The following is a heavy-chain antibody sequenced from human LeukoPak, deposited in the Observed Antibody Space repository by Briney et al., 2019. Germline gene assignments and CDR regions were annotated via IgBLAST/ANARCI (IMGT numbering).Heavy chain of an antibody. V-gene: IGHV5-10-1*01. CDR3: ARLYYDSSGYYSFDY. D-gene: IGHD3-22*01. CDR1: GYSFTTYW. Sequence: GESLRISCKGSGYSFTTYWITWVRQMPGKGLEWMGRIDPSDSYTNYSPSFQGHVTISADRSISTAYLQWSSLKASDTAMYYCARLYYDSSGYYSFDYWAREPWSPSPQ. CDR2: IDPSDSYT. J-gene: IGHJ4*02.